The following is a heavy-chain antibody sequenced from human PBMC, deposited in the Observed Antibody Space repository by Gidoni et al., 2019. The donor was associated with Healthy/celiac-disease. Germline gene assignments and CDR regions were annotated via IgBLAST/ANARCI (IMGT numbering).Heavy chain of an antibody. D-gene: IGHD3-16*01. CDR2: IYYSGST. V-gene: IGHV4-59*01. Sequence: QVQLQDSGPGLVKPSETLSLTCTLSVRSISSYYWSWIRQPPGKGLEWIGYIYYSGSTNYNPSLKSRVTISVDKSKNQFSLKLSSVTAADTAVYYCAREVLGDYYYYMDVWGKGTTVTVSS. CDR1: VRSISSYY. J-gene: IGHJ6*03. CDR3: AREVLGDYYYYMDV.